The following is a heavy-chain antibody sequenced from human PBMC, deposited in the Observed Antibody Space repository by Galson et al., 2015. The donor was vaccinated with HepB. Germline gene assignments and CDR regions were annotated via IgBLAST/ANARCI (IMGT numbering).Heavy chain of an antibody. CDR2: IYYSGST. CDR3: ARSTRKQAIAAAGTEYRELDY. Sequence: SETLSLTCTVSGGSISSYYWSWIRQPPGKGLEWIGYIYYSGSTNYNPSLKSRVTISVDTSKNQFSLKLSSVTAADTAVYYCARSTRKQAIAAAGTEYRELDYWGQGTLVTVSS. V-gene: IGHV4-59*01. CDR1: GGSISSYY. J-gene: IGHJ4*02. D-gene: IGHD6-13*01.